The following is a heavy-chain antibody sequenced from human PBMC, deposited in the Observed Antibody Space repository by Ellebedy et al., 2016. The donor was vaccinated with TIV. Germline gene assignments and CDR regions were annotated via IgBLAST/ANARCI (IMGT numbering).Heavy chain of an antibody. Sequence: GSLRLSCAVSGGPLSGFSWSWSRQPPRKGLEWIGEINHRDTTNYNPSLKSRVTISVDTSKNQVSLRLTSVTAADTAVYYCARCHFHDVDLDHWYFDLWGRGSLVTVSS. CDR2: INHRDTT. V-gene: IGHV4-34*01. CDR1: GGPLSGFS. D-gene: IGHD2/OR15-2a*01. J-gene: IGHJ2*01. CDR3: ARCHFHDVDLDHWYFDL.